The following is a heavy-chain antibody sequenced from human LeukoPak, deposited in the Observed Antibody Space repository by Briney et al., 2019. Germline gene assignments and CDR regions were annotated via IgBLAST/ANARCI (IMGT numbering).Heavy chain of an antibody. Sequence: SETLSLTCAVSGGSISSSNWWSWVRQPPGKGLEWIGEIYHSGSTNYNPSLKSRVTISVDKSKNQFSLKLGSVTAADTAVYYCARASIYCSSTSCYYYFDYWGQGTLVTVSS. V-gene: IGHV4-4*02. CDR1: GGSISSSNW. J-gene: IGHJ4*02. CDR3: ARASIYCSSTSCYYYFDY. D-gene: IGHD2-2*01. CDR2: IYHSGST.